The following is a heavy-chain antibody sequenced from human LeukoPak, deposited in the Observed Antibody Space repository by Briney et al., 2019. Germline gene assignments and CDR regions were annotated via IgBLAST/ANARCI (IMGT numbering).Heavy chain of an antibody. Sequence: PAGSLRFSCAASGFTFSSYAMNWLRQAPGKGREWVSIIFGNGDTTYYADSVKGRFTVSTDNSKDTLYLQMNDLRPDDTAIYYCAKRNTMVRGGPCFDYWGQGLLVTVSS. D-gene: IGHD3-10*01. CDR1: GFTFSSYA. CDR3: AKRNTMVRGGPCFDY. J-gene: IGHJ4*02. V-gene: IGHV3-23*01. CDR2: IFGNGDTT.